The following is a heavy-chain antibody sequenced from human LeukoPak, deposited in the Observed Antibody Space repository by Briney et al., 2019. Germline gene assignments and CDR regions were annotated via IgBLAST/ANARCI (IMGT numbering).Heavy chain of an antibody. CDR2: IYHSGST. V-gene: IGHV4-38-2*02. CDR1: GYSISSGYY. J-gene: IGHJ4*02. D-gene: IGHD3-10*01. Sequence: SETLSLTCAVSGYSISSGYYWGWIRRPPGKGLEWIGSIYHSGSTYYNPSLKSRVTISVDTSKNQFSLKLSSVTAADTAVYYCAREAGYYGSGFYYFDYWGQGTLVTVSS. CDR3: AREAGYYGSGFYYFDY.